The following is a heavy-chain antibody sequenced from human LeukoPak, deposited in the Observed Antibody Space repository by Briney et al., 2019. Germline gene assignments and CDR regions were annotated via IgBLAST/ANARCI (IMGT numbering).Heavy chain of an antibody. Sequence: GGSLRLSCAASGFTFSSYAMYWVRQAPGKGLEWVSTIRGSGGTTYYADSVKGRFTISRDNSKNTLYLQTNSLRAEDTAVYYCARDARDGYGGNPFDYWGQGTLVTVSS. V-gene: IGHV3-23*01. D-gene: IGHD4-23*01. CDR2: IRGSGGTT. J-gene: IGHJ4*02. CDR1: GFTFSSYA. CDR3: ARDARDGYGGNPFDY.